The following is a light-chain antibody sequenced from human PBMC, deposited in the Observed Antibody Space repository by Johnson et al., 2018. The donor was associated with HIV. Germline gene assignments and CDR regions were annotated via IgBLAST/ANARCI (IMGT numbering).Light chain of an antibody. Sequence: QSVLTQPPSVSAAPGQKVTISCSASSSNIGNNYVSWYQQLPGTAPKLLIYDNNKRPSGIPDRFSGSKSDTSATLGITGLQTGDEADYYCGTWHSSLNGYVFGSGTKVTVL. CDR3: GTWHSSLNGYV. J-gene: IGLJ1*01. CDR2: DNN. CDR1: SSNIGNNY. V-gene: IGLV1-51*01.